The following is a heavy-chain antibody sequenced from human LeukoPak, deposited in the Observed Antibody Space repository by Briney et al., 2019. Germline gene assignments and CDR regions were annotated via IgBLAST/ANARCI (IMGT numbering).Heavy chain of an antibody. CDR1: GGSFSDYY. D-gene: IGHD3-22*01. J-gene: IGHJ3*02. CDR3: ARGARYYYDSSGYYYANTNPRDAFDI. CDR2: INHSGST. Sequence: KPSETLSLTCAVYGGSFSDYYWSWIRQPPGKGLEWIGEINHSGSTNYNPSLKSRVTISVDTSKNQFSLKLSSVTAADTAVYYCARGARYYYDSSGYYYANTNPRDAFDIWGQGSVVTASS. V-gene: IGHV4-34*01.